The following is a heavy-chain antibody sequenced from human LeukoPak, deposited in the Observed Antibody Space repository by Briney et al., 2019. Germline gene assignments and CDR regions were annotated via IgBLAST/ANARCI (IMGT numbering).Heavy chain of an antibody. CDR2: IYHSGST. Sequence: PSETLSLTCTVSGYSISSGYYWGWIRQPPGKGLEWIGGIYHSGSTYYNPSLKSRVTISVDTSKNQFSLKLSSVTAADTAVYYCARDSDSSSCDYWGQGTLVTVSS. CDR1: GYSISSGYY. D-gene: IGHD6-13*01. CDR3: ARDSDSSSCDY. V-gene: IGHV4-38-2*02. J-gene: IGHJ4*02.